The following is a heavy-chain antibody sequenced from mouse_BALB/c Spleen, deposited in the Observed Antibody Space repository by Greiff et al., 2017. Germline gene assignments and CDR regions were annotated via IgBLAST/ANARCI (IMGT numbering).Heavy chain of an antibody. V-gene: IGHV6-6*02. J-gene: IGHJ4*01. Sequence: EVKLMESGGGLVQPGGSMKLSCVASGFTFSNYWMNWVRQSPEKGLEWVAEIRLKSNNYATHYAESVKGRFTISRDDSKSSVYLQMNNLRAEDTGIYYCTRLPYGNYDAMDYWGQGTSVTVSS. CDR2: IRLKSNNYAT. CDR1: GFTFSNYW. D-gene: IGHD2-1*01. CDR3: TRLPYGNYDAMDY.